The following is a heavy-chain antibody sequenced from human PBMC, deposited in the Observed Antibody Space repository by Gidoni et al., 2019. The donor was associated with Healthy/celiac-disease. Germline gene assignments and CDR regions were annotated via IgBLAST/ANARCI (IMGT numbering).Heavy chain of an antibody. CDR2: ISYDGSNK. D-gene: IGHD4-17*01. CDR3: AKEGAPGALTTVTYNWFDP. CDR1: GFTFSSYG. Sequence: QVQLVESGGGVVQPGRSLRLSCAASGFTFSSYGMHWVRQAPGKGLEWVAVISYDGSNKYYADSVKGRFTISRDNSKNTLYLQMNSLRAEDTAVYYCAKEGAPGALTTVTYNWFDPWGQGTLVTVSS. J-gene: IGHJ5*02. V-gene: IGHV3-30*18.